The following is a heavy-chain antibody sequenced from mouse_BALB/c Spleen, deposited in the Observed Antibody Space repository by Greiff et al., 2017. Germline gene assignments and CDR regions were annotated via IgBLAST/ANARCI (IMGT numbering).Heavy chain of an antibody. J-gene: IGHJ4*01. CDR1: GFTFSSFG. Sequence: EVKVVESGGGLVQPGGSRKLSCAASGFTFSSFGMHWVRQAPEKGLEWVAYISSGSSTIYYADTVKGRFTISRDNPKNTLFLQMTSLRSEDTAMYYCARERRPYAMGYWGQGTSGTVSS. D-gene: IGHD1-2*01. CDR2: ISSGSSTI. CDR3: ARERRPYAMGY. V-gene: IGHV5-17*02.